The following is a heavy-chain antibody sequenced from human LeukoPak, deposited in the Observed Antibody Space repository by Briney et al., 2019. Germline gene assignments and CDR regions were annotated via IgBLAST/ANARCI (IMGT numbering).Heavy chain of an antibody. CDR1: GYTFTGYN. CDR2: INPNSGGT. Sequence: ASVKVSCKASGYTFTGYNMHWVRQAPGQGLEWMGWINPNSGGTNYAQKFQGRVTMTRDTSISTAYMELSRLRSDDTAVYYCARGDIVVVRVYYYYMDVWGKGTTVTVSS. J-gene: IGHJ6*03. CDR3: ARGDIVVVRVYYYYMDV. V-gene: IGHV1-2*02. D-gene: IGHD2-2*01.